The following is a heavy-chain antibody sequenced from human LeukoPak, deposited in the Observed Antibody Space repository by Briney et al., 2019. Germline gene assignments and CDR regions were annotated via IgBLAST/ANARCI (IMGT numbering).Heavy chain of an antibody. CDR1: NGSISSYY. J-gene: IGHJ6*03. CDR3: ARGAQYYCGSAYYYMDV. Sequence: SETLSLTCTVSNGSISSYYWSWIRQPPGKGLEWIGYIYYSGSTNYNPSLKSRVTISVDTSKNQFSLKLSSVTAADTAVYYCARGAQYYCGSAYYYMDVWGKGTMVTISS. V-gene: IGHV4-59*01. CDR2: IYYSGST. D-gene: IGHD3-10*01.